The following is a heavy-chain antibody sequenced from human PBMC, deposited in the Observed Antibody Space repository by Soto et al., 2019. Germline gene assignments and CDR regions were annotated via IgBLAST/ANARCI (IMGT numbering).Heavy chain of an antibody. V-gene: IGHV4-59*08. CDR2: IYYSGST. Sequence: SETLSLTCTVSGGSISSYYWSWIRQPPGKGLEWIGYIYYSGSTNYNPSLKSRVTISVDTSKNQFSLKLSSVTAADTAVYYCASSHDYGDYGYGYWGQGTLVTVSS. CDR1: GGSISSYY. CDR3: ASSHDYGDYGYGY. J-gene: IGHJ4*02. D-gene: IGHD4-17*01.